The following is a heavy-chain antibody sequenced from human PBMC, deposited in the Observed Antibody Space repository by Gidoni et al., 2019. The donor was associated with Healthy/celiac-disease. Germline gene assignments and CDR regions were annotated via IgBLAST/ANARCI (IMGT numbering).Heavy chain of an antibody. V-gene: IGHV6-1*01. J-gene: IGHJ6*02. CDR3: ARGSSSSQYYFYYGMDV. Sequence: QVQLQQSGPGLGKLSQTLPLTCAIPVDSVSSTSAAWNWIRQSPSRGLEWLGRTYYRSKSYQADAVSVKSRLTINPDTTKNQFALQLNSVTPDDTAVYYCARGSSSSQYYFYYGMDVWGQGTTVTVSS. CDR2: TYYRSKSYQ. D-gene: IGHD6-6*01. CDR1: VDSVSSTSAA.